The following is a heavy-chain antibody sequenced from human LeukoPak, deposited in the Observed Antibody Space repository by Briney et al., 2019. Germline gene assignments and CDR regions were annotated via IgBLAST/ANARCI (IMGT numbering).Heavy chain of an antibody. CDR2: IWYDGSNK. D-gene: IGHD2-15*01. Sequence: GRSLRLSCAASGFTFSSYGMHWVRQAPGKGLEWVAVIWYDGSNKYYADSVKGRFTTSRDNSKNTLFLQMNSLRAEDTAVYYCAKDPRYCSGGSCYNFHYYYYMDVWGKGTTVTVSS. V-gene: IGHV3-33*06. J-gene: IGHJ6*03. CDR3: AKDPRYCSGGSCYNFHYYYYMDV. CDR1: GFTFSSYG.